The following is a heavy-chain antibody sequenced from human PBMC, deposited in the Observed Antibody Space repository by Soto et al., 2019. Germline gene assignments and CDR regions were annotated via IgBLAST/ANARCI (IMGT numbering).Heavy chain of an antibody. CDR1: GYTITAHL. CDR2: INPNSGGT. J-gene: IGHJ6*02. V-gene: IGHV1-2*04. Sequence: ASVNVSCKAFGYTITAHLLHWVRQAPEQGFEWMGWINPNSGGTNYAQKFQGWVTMTRDTSISTAYMELSRLRSDDTAVYYCARDLRQQLPYYYYYGMDVWGQGTTVTVS. CDR3: ARDLRQQLPYYYYYGMDV. D-gene: IGHD6-13*01.